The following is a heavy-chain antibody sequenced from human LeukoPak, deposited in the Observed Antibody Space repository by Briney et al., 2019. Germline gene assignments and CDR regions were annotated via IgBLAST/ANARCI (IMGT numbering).Heavy chain of an antibody. J-gene: IGHJ4*02. V-gene: IGHV3-23*01. Sequence: GGSLRLFCAASGFTFSSYAMSWVRQAPGKGLEWVSAISGSGGSTYYADSVKGRFTISRDNSKNTLYLQMNSLRAEDTAVYYCAKGGVYYYDSSGYYYGIHFDYWGQGTLVTVSS. CDR3: AKGGVYYYDSSGYYYGIHFDY. CDR1: GFTFSSYA. CDR2: ISGSGGST. D-gene: IGHD3-22*01.